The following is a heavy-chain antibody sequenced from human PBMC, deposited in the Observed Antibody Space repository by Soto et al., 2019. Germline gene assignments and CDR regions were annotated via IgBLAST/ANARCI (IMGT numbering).Heavy chain of an antibody. Sequence: PSETLSLTCTVSGGSISSSSYYWGWIRQPPGKGLEWIGSIYYSGSTYYNPSLKSRVTISVDTSKNQFSLKLSSVTAADTAVYYCARRHSGHYSFFDYWGQGTLVTVSS. D-gene: IGHD3-22*01. J-gene: IGHJ4*02. CDR1: GGSISSSSYY. V-gene: IGHV4-39*01. CDR2: IYYSGST. CDR3: ARRHSGHYSFFDY.